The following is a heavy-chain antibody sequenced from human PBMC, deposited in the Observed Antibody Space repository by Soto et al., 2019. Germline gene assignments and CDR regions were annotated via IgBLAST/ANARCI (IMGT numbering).Heavy chain of an antibody. CDR3: AREGLNCGGDCFDY. J-gene: IGHJ4*02. V-gene: IGHV3-7*05. Sequence: EAQLVESGGGLVQPGGSLRLSCAASGFTFTTHWMSWVRQAPGKGLEWVANINQDGSEKSYVDSVKGRFTISRDNAKNSLYLQMNSLRVEDTAVYYCAREGLNCGGDCFDYWGQGTLVTVSS. CDR1: GFTFTTHW. CDR2: INQDGSEK. D-gene: IGHD2-21*01.